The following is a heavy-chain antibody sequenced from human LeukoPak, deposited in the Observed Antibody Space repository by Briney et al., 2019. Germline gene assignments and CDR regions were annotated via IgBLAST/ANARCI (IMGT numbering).Heavy chain of an antibody. CDR1: GFTSSDHY. CDR3: TRDRVD. J-gene: IGHJ4*02. V-gene: IGHV3-72*01. D-gene: IGHD3-3*01. CDR2: SGTKAKSYTT. Sequence: GGSLRLSCAVSGFTSSDHYMDWVRQAPGKGLEWVGRSGTKAKSYTTEYAASVKGRFTISRDDSKNSLYLQVNSLKTEDTAVYYCTRDRVDWGQGTLVTVSS.